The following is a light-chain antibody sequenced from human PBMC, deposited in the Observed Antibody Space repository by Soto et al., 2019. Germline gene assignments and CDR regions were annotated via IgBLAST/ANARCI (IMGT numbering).Light chain of an antibody. CDR3: SSYAGSNNFV. V-gene: IGLV2-8*01. Sequence: ALTQPPSASGSPGQSVIISCTGTSSDIGGYNYVSWYQHHPGKAPELIIYEVNKRPSGVPDRFSGSKSGNTASLTVSRLQTEDEADYYCSSYAGSNNFVFGTGTKVTVL. J-gene: IGLJ1*01. CDR1: SSDIGGYNY. CDR2: EVN.